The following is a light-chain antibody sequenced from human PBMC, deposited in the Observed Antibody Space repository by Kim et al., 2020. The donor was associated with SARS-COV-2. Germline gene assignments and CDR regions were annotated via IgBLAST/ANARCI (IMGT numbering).Light chain of an antibody. J-gene: IGLJ3*02. V-gene: IGLV3-9*01. Sequence: GAQEPTARSAWRGNNLGSKTVNGYQQKPGQAPVLFIYRDNKWPSGIPEGFSGSNSGNTATLTITRVRVGDEADYYCQVSDTSTGVFGGGTQLTVL. CDR1: NLGSKT. CDR3: QVSDTSTGV. CDR2: RDN.